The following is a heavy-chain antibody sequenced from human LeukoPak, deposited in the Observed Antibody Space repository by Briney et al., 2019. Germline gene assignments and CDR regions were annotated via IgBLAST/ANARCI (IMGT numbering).Heavy chain of an antibody. CDR3: ARRGDV. CDR2: IYYSGST. CDR1: GGSISSYY. J-gene: IGHJ3*01. Sequence: SETLSLTCTVSGGSISSYYWSWLRQPPGKGLEWIGNIYYSGSTYYNSSLMSRVTISRDTSKNQFSLQVNSVTAADTAVYYCARRGDVWGQGTMVTVSS. V-gene: IGHV4-59*08.